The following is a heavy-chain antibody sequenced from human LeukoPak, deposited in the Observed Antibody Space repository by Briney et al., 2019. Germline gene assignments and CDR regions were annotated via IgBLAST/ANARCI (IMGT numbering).Heavy chain of an antibody. CDR1: GFTFSSYA. V-gene: IGHV3-30*04. CDR3: ARGTTVTTLYYFDY. Sequence: PGGSLRLSCAASGFTFSSYAMPWVRQAPGKGLEWVAVISYDGSNKYYADSVKGRFTISRDNSKNTLYLQMNSLRAEDTAVYYCARGTTVTTLYYFDYWGQGTLVTVSS. CDR2: ISYDGSNK. D-gene: IGHD4-17*01. J-gene: IGHJ4*02.